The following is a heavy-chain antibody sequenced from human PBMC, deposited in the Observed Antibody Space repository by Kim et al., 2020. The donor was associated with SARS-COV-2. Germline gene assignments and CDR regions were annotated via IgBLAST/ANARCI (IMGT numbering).Heavy chain of an antibody. J-gene: IGHJ4*02. V-gene: IGHV5-51*01. CDR3: ARVYGPMVRGISFDY. Sequence: PSFQGQVTISADKSISTAYLQWSSLKASDTAMYYCARVYGPMVRGISFDYWGQGTLVTVSS. D-gene: IGHD3-10*01.